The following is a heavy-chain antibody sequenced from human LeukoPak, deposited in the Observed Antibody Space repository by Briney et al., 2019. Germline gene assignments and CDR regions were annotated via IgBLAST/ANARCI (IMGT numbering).Heavy chain of an antibody. CDR2: IYYSGST. Sequence: SETLSLTCTVSGGSISSYYWSWIRQPPGKGLEWIGYIYYSGSTNYNPSRKSRVTTSVDTSKNQFSLKLSSVTAADTAVYYCARESVDWFDPWGQGTLVTVSS. V-gene: IGHV4-59*01. CDR1: GGSISSYY. J-gene: IGHJ5*02. CDR3: ARESVDWFDP.